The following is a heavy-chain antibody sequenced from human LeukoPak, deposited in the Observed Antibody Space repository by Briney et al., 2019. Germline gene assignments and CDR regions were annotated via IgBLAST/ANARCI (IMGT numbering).Heavy chain of an antibody. J-gene: IGHJ5*02. D-gene: IGHD3-16*01. CDR3: AKSPSGRGGYNWFDP. CDR2: VYTRGST. CDR1: GGSSSGYY. V-gene: IGHV4-4*07. Sequence: SETLSLTCTVSGGSSSGYYWSWIRQPAGKGLEWIGRVYTRGSTNYNPSLKSRVTMSIDTSKNQFSLNLSSVTAADTAVYYCAKSPSGRGGYNWFDPWGQGTLVTVSS.